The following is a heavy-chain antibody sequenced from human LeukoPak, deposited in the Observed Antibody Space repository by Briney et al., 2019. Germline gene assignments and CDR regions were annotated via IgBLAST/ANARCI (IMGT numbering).Heavy chain of an antibody. CDR1: GGSISSSSYY. CDR3: ASQWLQYNWFDP. J-gene: IGHJ5*02. V-gene: IGHV4-39*07. CDR2: IYYSGST. Sequence: SETLSLTCTVSGGSISSSSYYWGWIRQPPGKGLEWIGSIYYSGSTYYNPSLKSRVTISVDTSKNQFSLKLSSVTAADTAVYYCASQWLQYNWFDPWGQGTLVTVSS. D-gene: IGHD5-24*01.